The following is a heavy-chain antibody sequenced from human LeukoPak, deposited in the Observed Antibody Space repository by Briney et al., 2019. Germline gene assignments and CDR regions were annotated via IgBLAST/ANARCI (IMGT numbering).Heavy chain of an antibody. V-gene: IGHV4-59*01. Sequence: SETLSLTCAVYGGSFSGYYWSWIRQPPGKGLEWIGYIYYSGSTNYNPSLKSRVTISVDTSKNQFSLKLSSVTAADTAVYYCARGRWFGEFASYYFDYWGQGTLVTVSS. J-gene: IGHJ4*02. D-gene: IGHD3-10*01. CDR3: ARGRWFGEFASYYFDY. CDR1: GGSFSGYY. CDR2: IYYSGST.